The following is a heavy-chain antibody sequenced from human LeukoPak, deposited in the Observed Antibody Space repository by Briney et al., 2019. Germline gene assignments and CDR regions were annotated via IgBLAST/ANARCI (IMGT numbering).Heavy chain of an antibody. D-gene: IGHD6-13*01. J-gene: IGHJ6*02. Sequence: SQTLSLTCTVSGGSISSGSYYWSWIRQPPGKGLEWIGYIYYSGSTNYNPSLKSRVTISVDTSKNQFSLKLSSVTAADTAVYYCARLNIAAAASYYGMDVWGQGTTVTVSS. CDR3: ARLNIAAAASYYGMDV. CDR2: IYYSGST. CDR1: GGSISSGSYY. V-gene: IGHV4-61*01.